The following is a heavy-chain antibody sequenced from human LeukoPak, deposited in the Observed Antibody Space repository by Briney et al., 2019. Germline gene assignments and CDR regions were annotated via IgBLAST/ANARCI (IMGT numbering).Heavy chain of an antibody. Sequence: GGSLRLSCAASGFTFSSYGMHWVRQAPGKGLEWVAVISYDGSNKYYADSVKGRFTISRDKSKNTLYLQMNSLRAEDTAVYYCAKGVYDSSGYYGDYFDYWGQGTLVTVSS. CDR2: ISYDGSNK. CDR1: GFTFSSYG. J-gene: IGHJ4*02. CDR3: AKGVYDSSGYYGDYFDY. V-gene: IGHV3-30*18. D-gene: IGHD3-22*01.